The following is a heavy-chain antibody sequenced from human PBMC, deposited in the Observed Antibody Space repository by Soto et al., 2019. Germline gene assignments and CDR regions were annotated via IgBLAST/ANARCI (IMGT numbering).Heavy chain of an antibody. J-gene: IGHJ4*02. CDR3: ARDAAAGLNDY. CDR1: GYTFTSYG. D-gene: IGHD6-13*01. Sequence: QVQLVQSGAEVKKPGASVKVSCKASGYTFTSYGISWVRQAPGQGLEWMGWISAYNGNTKYVQKFQGRVTMTTDTPTSTAYMELRSLRSDDTAVYYWARDAAAGLNDYWGQGTLVTVSS. V-gene: IGHV1-18*01. CDR2: ISAYNGNT.